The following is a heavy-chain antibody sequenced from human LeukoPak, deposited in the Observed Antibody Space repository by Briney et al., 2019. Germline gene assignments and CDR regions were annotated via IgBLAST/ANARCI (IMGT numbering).Heavy chain of an antibody. CDR1: GFTFSSYS. J-gene: IGHJ4*02. D-gene: IGHD6-19*01. CDR2: ISSSSSYI. CDR3: ARGRAVAGTGYGY. V-gene: IGHV3-21*01. Sequence: GGSLRLSCAASGFTFSSYSMNWVRQAPGKGLEWGSSISSSSSYIYYADSVKGRFTISRDNAKNSLYLQMNSLRAADTAVYYCARGRAVAGTGYGYCGQGTLVTASS.